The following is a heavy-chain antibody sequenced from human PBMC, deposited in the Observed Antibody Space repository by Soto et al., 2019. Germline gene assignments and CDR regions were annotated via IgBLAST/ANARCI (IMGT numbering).Heavy chain of an antibody. CDR3: AREGIAAALGPNGMDV. D-gene: IGHD6-13*01. V-gene: IGHV1-69*05. CDR1: GGTFSSYA. J-gene: IGHJ6*02. Sequence: SVKVSCKASGGTFSSYAISWVRQAPGQGLEWMGGIIPIFGTANYAQKFQGRVTITTDESTSTAYMELSSLRFEDTALYYCAREGIAAALGPNGMDVWGQGTTVTVSS. CDR2: IIPIFGTA.